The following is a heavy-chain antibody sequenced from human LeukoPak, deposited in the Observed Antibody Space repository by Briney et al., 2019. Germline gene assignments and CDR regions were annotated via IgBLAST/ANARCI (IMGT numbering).Heavy chain of an antibody. CDR1: GGTFSSYA. D-gene: IGHD3-10*01. Sequence: SVKVSCKASGGTFSSYAISWVRQAPGQGLEWMGGIIPIFGIANYAQKFQGRVTITADKSTSTAYMELSSLRSEDTAVYYCASTNYYYGSGSYLYYYYYGMDVWGQGTTVTVSS. V-gene: IGHV1-69*17. J-gene: IGHJ6*02. CDR3: ASTNYYYGSGSYLYYYYYGMDV. CDR2: IIPIFGIA.